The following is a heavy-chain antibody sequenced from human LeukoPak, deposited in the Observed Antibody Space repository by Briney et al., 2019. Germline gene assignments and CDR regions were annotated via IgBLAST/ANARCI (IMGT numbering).Heavy chain of an antibody. J-gene: IGHJ4*02. V-gene: IGHV3-30*18. CDR2: ISYDGSNK. D-gene: IGHD5-24*01. CDR1: GFTFSSYG. Sequence: GGSLRLSCAASGFTFSSYGMHWVRQAPGKGLEWVAVISYDGSNKYYADSVKGRFTISRDNSKNTLYLQMNSLRAEDTAVYYCAKEMATMSPHFDYWGQGTLVTVSS. CDR3: AKEMATMSPHFDY.